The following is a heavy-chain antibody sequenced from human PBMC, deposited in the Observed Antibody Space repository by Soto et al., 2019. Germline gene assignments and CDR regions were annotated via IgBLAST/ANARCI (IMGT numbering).Heavy chain of an antibody. D-gene: IGHD2-15*01. V-gene: IGHV1-18*01. J-gene: IGHJ5*02. CDR3: ARGGRLGYCSGGSCRNWFDP. Sequence: ASVKVSCKASGYTFTSYGISWVRQAPGQGLEWMGWISAYNGNTNYAQKLQGRVTMTTDTSTSTAYIELRSLRSDDTAVYYCARGGRLGYCSGGSCRNWFDPWGQGTLVTVSS. CDR1: GYTFTSYG. CDR2: ISAYNGNT.